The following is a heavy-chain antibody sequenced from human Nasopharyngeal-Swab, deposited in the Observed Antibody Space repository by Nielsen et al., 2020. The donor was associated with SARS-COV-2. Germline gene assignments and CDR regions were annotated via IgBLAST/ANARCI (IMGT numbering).Heavy chain of an antibody. CDR1: GFTFSSYW. Sequence: GESLKISCAASGFTFSSYWMSWVRQAPGTGLEWVANIKQDGSEKYYVDSVKGRFTISRDNAKNSLYLQMNSLRAEDTAVYYCARDSRGYSYGYIYFDYWGQGTLVTVSS. CDR2: IKQDGSEK. J-gene: IGHJ4*02. D-gene: IGHD5-18*01. V-gene: IGHV3-7*03. CDR3: ARDSRGYSYGYIYFDY.